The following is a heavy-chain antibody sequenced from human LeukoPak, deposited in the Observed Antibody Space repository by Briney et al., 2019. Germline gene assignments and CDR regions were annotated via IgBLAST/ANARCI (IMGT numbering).Heavy chain of an antibody. D-gene: IGHD3-22*01. J-gene: IGHJ3*02. CDR3: ARDVGYYDSSGLRGAFDI. CDR2: IIPIFGTA. CDR1: GGTFSSYA. V-gene: IGHV1-69*05. Sequence: ASVKVSCKASGGTFSSYAISWVRQAPEQGLEWMGRIIPIFGTANYAQKFQGRVTITTDESTSTAYMELSSLRSEDTAVYYCARDVGYYDSSGLRGAFDIWGQGTMVTVSS.